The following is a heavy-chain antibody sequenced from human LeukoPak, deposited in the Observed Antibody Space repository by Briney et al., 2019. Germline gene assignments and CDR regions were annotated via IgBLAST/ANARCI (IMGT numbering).Heavy chain of an antibody. D-gene: IGHD3-22*01. CDR1: GLTFSSYS. CDR3: ARAHYYDSSGFDY. J-gene: IGHJ4*02. CDR2: ISSSGSTI. Sequence: GGSLRLSCAASGLTFSSYSMNWVRQAPGKGLEWVSYISSSGSTIYYADSVKGRFTISRDNAKNSLYLQMNSLRAEDTAVYYCARAHYYDSSGFDYWGQGTLVTVSS. V-gene: IGHV3-48*04.